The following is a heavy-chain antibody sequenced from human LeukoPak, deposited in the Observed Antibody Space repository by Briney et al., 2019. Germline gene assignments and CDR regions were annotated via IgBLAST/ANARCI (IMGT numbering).Heavy chain of an antibody. CDR2: INSPGSDT. CDR3: ARVPNWFDP. V-gene: IGHV3-74*01. CDR1: GFTFSSYS. J-gene: IGHJ5*02. Sequence: GGSLRLSCAASGFTFSSYSMNWVRQAPGKGLVWVSRINSPGSDTTYADSVKGRFTISRDNAKNTLYLQMNSLRVEDTAVYYCARVPNWFDPWGQGTLVTVSS.